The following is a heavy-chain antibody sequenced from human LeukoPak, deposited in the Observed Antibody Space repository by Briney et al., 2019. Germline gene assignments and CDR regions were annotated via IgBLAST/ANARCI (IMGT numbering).Heavy chain of an antibody. D-gene: IGHD5-12*01. CDR2: ISYDGSDK. V-gene: IGHV3-30*03. Sequence: GGSLRLSCAASGFTLNNYGMHWVRQAPGKGLEWVAAISYDGSDKYYADSVKGRFTISRDNSKNTLYLQMNSLRAEDTAVYYCARSGYDFGGWFDPWGQGTLVTVSS. CDR1: GFTLNNYG. CDR3: ARSGYDFGGWFDP. J-gene: IGHJ5*02.